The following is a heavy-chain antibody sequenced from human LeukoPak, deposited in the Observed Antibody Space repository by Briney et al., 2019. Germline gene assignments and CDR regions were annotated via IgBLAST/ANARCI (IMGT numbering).Heavy chain of an antibody. V-gene: IGHV1-2*02. Sequence: ASVKVSCKASGYTFTGYYMYWVRQAPGQGLEWMGWINPNSGGTNYAQKFQGRVTMTRDTSISTAYMELSRLRSDDTAVYYCARDRRWLDQADNWFDPWGQGTLVTVSS. J-gene: IGHJ5*02. CDR2: INPNSGGT. CDR3: ARDRRWLDQADNWFDP. D-gene: IGHD6-19*01. CDR1: GYTFTGYY.